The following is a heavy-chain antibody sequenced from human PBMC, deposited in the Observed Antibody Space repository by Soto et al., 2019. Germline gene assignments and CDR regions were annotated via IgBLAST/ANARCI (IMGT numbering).Heavy chain of an antibody. J-gene: IGHJ6*02. CDR3: ARALDTALNYYYYYGMDV. Sequence: ASETLSLTCTVSGGSISSGDYYWRWIRQPPGKGLEWIGYIYYSGSTYYNPSLKSRVTISVDTSKNQFSLKLSSVTAADTAVYYCARALDTALNYYYYYGMDVWGQGTTVTVSS. D-gene: IGHD5-18*01. CDR2: IYYSGST. V-gene: IGHV4-30-4*01. CDR1: GGSISSGDYY.